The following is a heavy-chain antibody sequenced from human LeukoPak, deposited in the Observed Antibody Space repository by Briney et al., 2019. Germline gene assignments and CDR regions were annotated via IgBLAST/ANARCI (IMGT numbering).Heavy chain of an antibody. V-gene: IGHV1-24*01. CDR3: ARGLRGQLLDWYYFDY. CDR2: FDPEDGET. Sequence: ASVKVSCKVSGYTLTELSMHWVRQAPGKGLEWMGGFDPEDGETIYAQKFQGRVTMTEDTSTDTAYMELSSLRSEDTAVYYCARGLRGQLLDWYYFDYWGQGTLVTVSS. J-gene: IGHJ4*02. CDR1: GYTLTELS. D-gene: IGHD2-2*01.